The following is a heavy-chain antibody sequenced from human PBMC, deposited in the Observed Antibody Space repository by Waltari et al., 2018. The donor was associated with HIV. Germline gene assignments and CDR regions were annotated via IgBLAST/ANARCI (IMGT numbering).Heavy chain of an antibody. V-gene: IGHV4-38-2*01. Sequence: VRLQESGPSEVKPSETLSLTCRVSGYSISAGYYWGWIRHSPGKGLEWIGTMFHRGNPYYTPSLQSRVSRSIDSSKTQFSLTLTSVTAADTVMYYCATVSTITTEKYFDDWGRGMLVTV. CDR2: MFHRGNP. J-gene: IGHJ4*01. D-gene: IGHD5-12*01. CDR3: ATVSTITTEKYFDD. CDR1: GYSISAGYY.